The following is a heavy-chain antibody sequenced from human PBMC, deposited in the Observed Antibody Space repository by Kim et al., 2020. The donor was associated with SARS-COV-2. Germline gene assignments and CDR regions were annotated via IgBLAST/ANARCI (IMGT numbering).Heavy chain of an antibody. V-gene: IGHV4-4*07. CDR2: T. CDR3: ARGVNVFPYDY. Sequence: TNYNPAVTRRVTKSVDTAKNPFSLKLSSVTAADTAVYYCARGVNVFPYDYSGQGTLVTVSS. J-gene: IGHJ4*02. D-gene: IGHD2-8*01.